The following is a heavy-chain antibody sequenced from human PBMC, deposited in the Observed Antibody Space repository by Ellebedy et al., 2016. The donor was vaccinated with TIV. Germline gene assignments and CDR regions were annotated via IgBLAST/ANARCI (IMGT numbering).Heavy chain of an antibody. Sequence: SETLSLTCTVSGGSIRGSYWSWIRQPPGKGLEWIGYIYYSGSTNYNPSLKNRVTISVDTSKKQFSLKLKSGTAAETAVYYSARTFTETLGGLSTHWVLDFWGQGTLVTASS. V-gene: IGHV4-59*01. CDR3: ARTFTETLGGLSTHWVLDF. CDR2: IYYSGST. J-gene: IGHJ4*02. D-gene: IGHD2-2*01. CDR1: GGSIRGSY.